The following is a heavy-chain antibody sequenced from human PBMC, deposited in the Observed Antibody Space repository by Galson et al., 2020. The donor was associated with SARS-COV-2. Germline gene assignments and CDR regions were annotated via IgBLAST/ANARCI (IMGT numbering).Heavy chain of an antibody. D-gene: IGHD6-13*01. CDR2: ISGSGGST. Sequence: GGSLRLSCAASGFTFSSYAMSCVRQAPGKGLEWVSAISGSGGSTYYADSVKGRFTISRDNSKNTLYLQMNSLRAEDTAVYYCAGGRSIMQQRIVHDRDYWGQGTLVTVPS. CDR1: GFTFSSYA. CDR3: AGGRSIMQQRIVHDRDY. V-gene: IGHV3-23*01. J-gene: IGHJ4*02.